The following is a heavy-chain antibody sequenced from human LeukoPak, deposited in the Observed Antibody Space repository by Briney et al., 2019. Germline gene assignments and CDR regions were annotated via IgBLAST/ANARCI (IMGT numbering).Heavy chain of an antibody. Sequence: SETLSLTCTVSGGSISSSSYYWGWIRQPPGKGLEWLGSIYYSGSTYYNPSLKSRVTISVDTSKNQYSMKLSSVTAADTAVYYCAAKSGYYGSDYYYYYMDVWGKGTTVTVSS. CDR1: GGSISSSSYY. CDR3: AAKSGYYGSDYYYYYMDV. J-gene: IGHJ6*03. D-gene: IGHD3-10*01. V-gene: IGHV4-39*01. CDR2: IYYSGST.